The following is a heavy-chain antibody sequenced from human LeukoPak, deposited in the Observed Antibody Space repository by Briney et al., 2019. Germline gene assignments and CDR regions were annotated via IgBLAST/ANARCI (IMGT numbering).Heavy chain of an antibody. V-gene: IGHV4-39*01. CDR3: WAIVPTNKLDY. D-gene: IGHD5-12*01. J-gene: IGHJ4*02. CDR2: FSYSGDG. CDR1: GASVSSGTYS. Sequence: PSETLSLTCAVSGASVSSGTYSWGWMRQPPGKGPEWIGSFSYSGDGCYNSSLKSRVTISMGTSKNRFSLEVTSVTAADTAVYYCWAIVPTNKLDYWGQGTLVTVSS.